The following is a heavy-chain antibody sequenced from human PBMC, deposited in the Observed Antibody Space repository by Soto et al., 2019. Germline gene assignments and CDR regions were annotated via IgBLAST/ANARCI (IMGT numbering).Heavy chain of an antibody. CDR3: ARGAGIAVAGTSDYYGMDV. D-gene: IGHD6-19*01. Sequence: PSVKVSCKASGYPYTNSYMHWVRQAPGQGLEWMGWIHPNTGGTNYAQKVQGRVTMTRDTAISTAYMELSRLRSDDTAVYYCARGAGIAVAGTSDYYGMDVWG. V-gene: IGHV1-2*02. J-gene: IGHJ6*02. CDR1: GYPYTNSY. CDR2: IHPNTGGT.